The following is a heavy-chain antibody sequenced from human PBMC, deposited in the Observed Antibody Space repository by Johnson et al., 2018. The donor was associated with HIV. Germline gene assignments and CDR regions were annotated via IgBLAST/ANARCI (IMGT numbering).Heavy chain of an antibody. J-gene: IGHJ3*02. CDR1: GFTFDDYA. D-gene: IGHD6-6*01. CDR2: ISWNSGSI. V-gene: IGHV3-9*01. CDR3: ARGGSIAARREAFDI. Sequence: QLVESGGGVVQPGGSLRLSCAASGFTFDDYAMHWVRQAPGKGLEWVSGISWNSGSIGYADSVKGRFTISRDNAKNSLYLQMNSLRAEDTALYYCARGGSIAARREAFDIWGQGTMVTVSS.